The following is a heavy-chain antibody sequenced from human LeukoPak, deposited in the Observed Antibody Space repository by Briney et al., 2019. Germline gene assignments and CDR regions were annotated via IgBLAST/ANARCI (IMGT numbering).Heavy chain of an antibody. CDR2: ISYDGSNK. CDR3: ARGGNGWSLNNYFDS. D-gene: IGHD6-19*01. CDR1: GFTFNTYH. V-gene: IGHV3-30-3*01. J-gene: IGHJ4*02. Sequence: GGSLRLSCAASGFTFNTYHIHWVRQAPGKGLEWVAVISYDGSNKYYADSVKGRFTVSRDNSQNTLYLQMSSLRIEDTAVYHCARGGNGWSLNNYFDSWGQGTLVTVSS.